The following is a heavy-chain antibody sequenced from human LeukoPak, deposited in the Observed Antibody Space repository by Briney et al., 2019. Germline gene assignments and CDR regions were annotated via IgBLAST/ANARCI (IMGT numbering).Heavy chain of an antibody. Sequence: SETLSLTCTVSGYSITNNYYWDWIRQPPGKGLEWIASIYHSGRTYYNPALKSRVTISVDTSKNQFSLKVTSVTAADTAVYYCARNGDDSSDYYYFDYWGQGTLVTVSS. CDR2: IYHSGRT. V-gene: IGHV4-38-2*02. CDR1: GYSITNNYY. J-gene: IGHJ4*02. CDR3: ARNGDDSSDYYYFDY. D-gene: IGHD3-22*01.